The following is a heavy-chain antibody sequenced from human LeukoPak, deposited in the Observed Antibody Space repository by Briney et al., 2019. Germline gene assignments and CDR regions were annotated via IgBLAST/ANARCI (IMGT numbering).Heavy chain of an antibody. CDR3: ARAGGSDGYNSAFDF. V-gene: IGHV3-21*01. D-gene: IGHD5-24*01. CDR1: EFTFSSYG. CDR2: ISTSSSYI. J-gene: IGHJ4*02. Sequence: GGSLRLSCAASEFTFSSYGMNWVRQAPGKGLEWVSSISTSSSYIYYTDSVKGRFTISRDNAKNSLYLQMNSLRAEDTAVYYCARAGGSDGYNSAFDFWGQGTLVTVSS.